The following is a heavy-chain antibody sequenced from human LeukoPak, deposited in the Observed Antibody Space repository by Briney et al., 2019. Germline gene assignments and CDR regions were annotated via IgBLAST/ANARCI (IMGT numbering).Heavy chain of an antibody. J-gene: IGHJ4*02. CDR2: INPNSGGT. V-gene: IGHV1-2*02. CDR1: GYTFTGYY. CDR3: ARGKRDYVWGSYPKDY. Sequence: ASVKVSCKASGYTFTGYYMHWVRQAPGQGLEWMGWINPNSGGTNYAQKFQGRVTMTRDTSTSTAYMELSRLRSDDTAVYYCARGKRDYVWGSYPKDYWGQGTLVTVSS. D-gene: IGHD3-16*02.